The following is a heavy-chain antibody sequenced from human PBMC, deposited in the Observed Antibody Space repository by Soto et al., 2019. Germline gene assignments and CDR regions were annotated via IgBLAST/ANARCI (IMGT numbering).Heavy chain of an antibody. J-gene: IGHJ4*02. V-gene: IGHV3-30*18. Sequence: QVQLAESGGGVVQPGRSLRLSCAASGFTFRSSGMHWVRQAPGKGLEWVAFISYDGSNAYSADSVKGRFTLSRDNSKNTVYLQMNSLRADVTAVYYCAKDSLHYGTVFDYWGQGTLVTVSS. CDR1: GFTFRSSG. CDR3: AKDSLHYGTVFDY. CDR2: ISYDGSNA. D-gene: IGHD4-17*01.